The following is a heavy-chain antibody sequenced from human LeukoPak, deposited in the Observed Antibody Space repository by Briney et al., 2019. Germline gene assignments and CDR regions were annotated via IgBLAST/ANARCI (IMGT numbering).Heavy chain of an antibody. CDR1: GFTFSSYS. CDR2: ISSSSSYI. V-gene: IGHV3-21*01. J-gene: IGHJ6*03. Sequence: PGGSLRLSCAASGFTFSSYSMNWVRQAPGKGLEWVSSISSSSSYIYYADSVKGQFPISRDNAKNSLYLQMNSLRAEDTAVYYCARDGQQLVLRYYYYYMDVWGKGTTVTVSS. CDR3: ARDGQQLVLRYYYYYMDV. D-gene: IGHD6-6*01.